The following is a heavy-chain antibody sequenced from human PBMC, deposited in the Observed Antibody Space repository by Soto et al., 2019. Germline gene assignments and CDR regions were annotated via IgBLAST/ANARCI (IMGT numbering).Heavy chain of an antibody. CDR1: GFTFSSYG. V-gene: IGHV3-33*01. D-gene: IGHD3-16*01. CDR2: IWHDGGNK. Sequence: QVQLVESGGGVVQPGRSLRLSCAASGFTFSSYGMHWVRQAPGKGLEWVAFIWHDGGNKFYAESVKGRFTISRDNSKNNLYLQMTRLSAEDTAMYYFARDGDVHTGFGKDYWGPGTLVTVSS. J-gene: IGHJ4*02. CDR3: ARDGDVHTGFGKDY.